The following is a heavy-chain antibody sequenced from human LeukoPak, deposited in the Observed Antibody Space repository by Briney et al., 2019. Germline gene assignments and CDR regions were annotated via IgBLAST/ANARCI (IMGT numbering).Heavy chain of an antibody. CDR2: INPSSGGT. J-gene: IGHJ4*02. Sequence: ASVKVSCKASGNTFPGNYLHWVRQAPGQGPEWMGWINPSSGGTNPAQKFQGRVAMTRDTSISTVYIQLKRLTSDDTAVYYCARAGLEALLWFGEFLDYWGQGTLVTVSS. V-gene: IGHV1-2*02. CDR1: GNTFPGNY. D-gene: IGHD3-10*01. CDR3: ARAGLEALLWFGEFLDY.